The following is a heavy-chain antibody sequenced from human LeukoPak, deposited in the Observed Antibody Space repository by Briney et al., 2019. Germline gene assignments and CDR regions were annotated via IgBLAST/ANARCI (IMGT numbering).Heavy chain of an antibody. CDR3: ATSPHYDFWSGYYPANYGMDV. D-gene: IGHD3-3*01. Sequence: SETLSLTCTVSGGSLSSYYWSWIRQPPGKGLEWIGYIYYSGSTNYNPSLKSRVTISVDTSKNQFSLKLSSVTAADTAVYYCATSPHYDFWSGYYPANYGMDVWGQGTTVTVSS. J-gene: IGHJ6*02. CDR2: IYYSGST. CDR1: GGSLSSYY. V-gene: IGHV4-59*12.